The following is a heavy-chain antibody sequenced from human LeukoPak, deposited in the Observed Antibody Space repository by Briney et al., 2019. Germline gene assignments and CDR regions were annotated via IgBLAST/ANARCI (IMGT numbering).Heavy chain of an antibody. Sequence: GGSLRLSCAAPGFNIDDYYMSWIRKAPGKGREWVSHISLSGGTIHYADSVKGRFTVSRDNAKNSLYLQMSSLRAEDTAVYYCARDFPTITSWYYFDYWGQGALVVVSS. CDR3: ARDFPTITSWYYFDY. J-gene: IGHJ4*02. D-gene: IGHD2-2*01. V-gene: IGHV3-11*01. CDR2: ISLSGGTI. CDR1: GFNIDDYY.